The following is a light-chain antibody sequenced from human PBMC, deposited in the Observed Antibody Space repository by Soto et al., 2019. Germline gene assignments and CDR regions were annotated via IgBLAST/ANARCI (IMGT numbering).Light chain of an antibody. Sequence: QSALTQPASVSGSPGQSITISCTGSSSDIGSYNLVSWYQKEPGKAPKLVIYEAYKRPSGVSARFSGSKSDNTASLTISGLQDEDEADYYCSSYAGSRTYVVFGGGTQLTVL. J-gene: IGLJ2*01. CDR1: SSDIGSYNL. CDR3: SSYAGSRTYVV. V-gene: IGLV2-23*01. CDR2: EAY.